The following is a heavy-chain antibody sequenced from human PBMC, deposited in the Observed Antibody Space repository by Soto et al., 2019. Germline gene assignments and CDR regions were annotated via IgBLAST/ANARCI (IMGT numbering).Heavy chain of an antibody. J-gene: IGHJ4*02. CDR1: GFAFSNYG. V-gene: IGHV3-33*08. Sequence: LRLSCAASGFAFSNYGIHWVRQAPDKGLEWVAVVWFDGSIQYYGDSVKGRFTISRDNSNNTVDLQMNNLRAEDTAVYYCARVDFGGNSYYFDYWGQGTPVTVSS. CDR3: ARVDFGGNSYYFDY. D-gene: IGHD1-7*01. CDR2: VWFDGSIQ.